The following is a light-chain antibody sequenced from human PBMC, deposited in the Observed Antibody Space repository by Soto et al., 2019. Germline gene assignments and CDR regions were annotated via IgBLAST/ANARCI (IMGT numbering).Light chain of an antibody. Sequence: QSALTQPPSTSGSPGQSVTISCIGTSRDVGGYNYVSWFQQHPGKAPKLIIYDVIKRPSGVPDRFSGSKSGNTASLTVSGLQAAEEADYFCNSYAGNNTWVFGGGTHHTVL. J-gene: IGLJ3*02. CDR2: DVI. CDR3: NSYAGNNTWV. V-gene: IGLV2-8*01. CDR1: SRDVGGYNY.